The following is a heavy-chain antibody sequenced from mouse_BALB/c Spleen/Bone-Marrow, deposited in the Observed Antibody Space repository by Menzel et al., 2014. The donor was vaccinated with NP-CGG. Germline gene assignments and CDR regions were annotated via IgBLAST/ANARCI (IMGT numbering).Heavy chain of an antibody. CDR3: ARGGNWDDFDV. J-gene: IGHJ1*01. CDR2: ISSGSTAI. Sequence: VQLKQSGGGLVQPGGSRKLSCAASGFTFSSFGMHWVRQAPEKGLEWVAYISSGSTAICYADTVKGRFTISRDNPKNTLFLQMTSLRSEDTAMYYCARGGNWDDFDVWGAGTTVTVFS. V-gene: IGHV5-17*02. D-gene: IGHD4-1*01. CDR1: GFTFSSFG.